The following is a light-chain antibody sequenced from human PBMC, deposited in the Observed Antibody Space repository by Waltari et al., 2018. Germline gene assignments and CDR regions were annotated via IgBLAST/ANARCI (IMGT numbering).Light chain of an antibody. Sequence: QTVVTQEPSLSVSPGGTVTLTCALSSGSLSTTSYATWYQQTPGQPPPTLVYKATARSSGVPDRFSGSILGNTAALTITGAQADDESDYYCALYMGSGIWVFGGGTRLTVL. V-gene: IGLV8-61*01. CDR3: ALYMGSGIWV. CDR2: KAT. CDR1: SGSLSTTSY. J-gene: IGLJ3*02.